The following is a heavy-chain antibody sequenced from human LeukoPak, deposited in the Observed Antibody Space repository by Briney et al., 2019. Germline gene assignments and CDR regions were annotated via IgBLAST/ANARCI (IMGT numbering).Heavy chain of an antibody. J-gene: IGHJ4*02. CDR1: GGSISSSSYY. CDR2: IYYSGST. Sequence: SETLSLTCTVSGGSISSSSYYWGWIRQPPGKGLEWIGSIYYSGSTYYTPSLKSRVTISVDTSKNQFSLKLSSVTAADTAVYYCASYYYDSSGALFAYWGQGTLVTVSS. D-gene: IGHD3-22*01. CDR3: ASYYYDSSGALFAY. V-gene: IGHV4-39*01.